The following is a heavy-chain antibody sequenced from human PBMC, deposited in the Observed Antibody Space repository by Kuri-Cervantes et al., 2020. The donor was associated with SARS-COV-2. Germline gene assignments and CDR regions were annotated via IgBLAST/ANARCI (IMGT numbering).Heavy chain of an antibody. CDR3: ARDMGSSSWSPSGFDY. CDR2: IYYSGST. V-gene: IGHV4-30-4*08. Sequence: SETLSLTCTVSGGSISSGDYYWSWIRQPPGKGLEWIGYIYYSGSTYYNPSLKSRVTISVDTSKNQFSLKLSSVTAADTAVYYCARDMGSSSWSPSGFDYWGQGTLVTVSS. D-gene: IGHD6-13*01. J-gene: IGHJ4*02. CDR1: GGSISSGDYY.